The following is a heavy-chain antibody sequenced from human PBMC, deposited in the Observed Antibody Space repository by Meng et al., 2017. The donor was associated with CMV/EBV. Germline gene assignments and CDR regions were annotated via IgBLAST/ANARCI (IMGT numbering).Heavy chain of an antibody. CDR3: AKAESRYVDTAMDY. J-gene: IGHJ4*02. V-gene: IGHV3-23*01. Sequence: GESLKISCAASGFTFSSYGMHWVRQAPGKGLEWVSAISGSGGSTYYADSVKGRFTISRDNSKNTLYLQMNSLRAEDTAVYYCAKAESRYVDTAMDYWGQGTLVTVSS. CDR2: ISGSGGST. D-gene: IGHD5-18*01. CDR1: GFTFSSYG.